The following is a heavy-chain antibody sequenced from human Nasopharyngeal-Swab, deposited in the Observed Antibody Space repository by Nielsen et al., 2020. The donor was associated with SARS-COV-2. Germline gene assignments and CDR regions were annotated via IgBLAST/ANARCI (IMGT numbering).Heavy chain of an antibody. CDR3: ARDQVAVAAYGTFDY. D-gene: IGHD2-15*01. CDR1: GYTFTRHG. CDR2: ISAYNGNT. Sequence: ASVKVSCKASGYTFTRHGISWVRQAPGQGLEWMGWISAYNGNTHYAQKLQGRVTMTTDTSTSTAYMELRSLRSDDTAVYYCARDQVAVAAYGTFDYWGQGSLVTVSS. J-gene: IGHJ4*02. V-gene: IGHV1-18*01.